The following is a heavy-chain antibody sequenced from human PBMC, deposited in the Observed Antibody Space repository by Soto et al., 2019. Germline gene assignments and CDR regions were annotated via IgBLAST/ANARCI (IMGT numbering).Heavy chain of an antibody. CDR3: ARHATAGPKVAGKSDGDYYYYMDV. V-gene: IGHV4-39*01. J-gene: IGHJ6*03. CDR2: IYYSGST. D-gene: IGHD6-19*01. CDR1: GGSISSSSYY. Sequence: SETLSLTCTVSGGSISSSSYYWGWIRQPPGKGLEWIGSIYYSGSTYYNPSLKSRVTISVDTSKNKFSLKLSSVTAADTAVYYCARHATAGPKVAGKSDGDYYYYMDVWGKGTTVTVSS.